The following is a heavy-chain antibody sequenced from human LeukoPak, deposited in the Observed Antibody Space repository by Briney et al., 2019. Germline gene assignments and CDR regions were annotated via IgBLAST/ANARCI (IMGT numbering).Heavy chain of an antibody. CDR2: IIPTLRIA. V-gene: IGHV1-69*02. J-gene: IGHJ5*02. CDR1: GGTFSSYT. CDR3: ARARFSRWFDP. Sequence: SVKVSCKASGGTFSSYTICWVRQARGQGLEWMGRIIPTLRIANYVQKFQGRVTITADTATTTAYMELSSLRSEDTAVYYCARARFSRWFDPWGQGTLVTVSS. D-gene: IGHD3-10*01.